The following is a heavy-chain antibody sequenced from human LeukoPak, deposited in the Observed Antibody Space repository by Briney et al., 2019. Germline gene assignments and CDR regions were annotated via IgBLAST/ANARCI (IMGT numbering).Heavy chain of an antibody. CDR1: GYTFTSYY. V-gene: IGHV1-46*01. CDR2: INPSGGST. Sequence: VASVKVSCKASGYTFTSYYMHWVRQAPGQGLEWMGIINPSGGSTSYAQKFQGRVTMTRDTSTSTVYMELSSLRSEDTAVYYCARDQARYSGSWYYPPEHWGQGTLVTVSS. D-gene: IGHD6-13*01. CDR3: ARDQARYSGSWYYPPEH. J-gene: IGHJ1*01.